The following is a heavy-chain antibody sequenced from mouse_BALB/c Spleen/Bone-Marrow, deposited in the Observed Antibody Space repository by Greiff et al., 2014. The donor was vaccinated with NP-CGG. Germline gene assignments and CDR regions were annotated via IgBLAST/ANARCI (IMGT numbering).Heavy chain of an antibody. CDR1: GFTFSDYY. CDR2: ISDGGSYT. J-gene: IGHJ3*01. CDR3: ARDLITTATSFAY. Sequence: EVQRVESGGGLVKPGGSLKLSCAASGFTFSDYYMYWVRQTPEKRLEWVATISDGGSYTYYPDSVKGRFTIPRDNAKNNLYLQMSSLKSEDTAMYYCARDLITTATSFAYWGQGTLVTVSA. V-gene: IGHV5-4*02. D-gene: IGHD1-2*01.